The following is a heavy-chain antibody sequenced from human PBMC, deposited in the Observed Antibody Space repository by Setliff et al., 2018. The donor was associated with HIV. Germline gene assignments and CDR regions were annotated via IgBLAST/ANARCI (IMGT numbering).Heavy chain of an antibody. CDR1: GFTVDNYG. D-gene: IGHD4-17*01. J-gene: IGHJ4*02. V-gene: IGHV3-20*04. CDR3: MYGGRTATTH. CDR2: INWNGGAT. Sequence: GGSLRLSCAASGFTVDNYGMSWVRQSPGKGLEWVSTINWNGGATKNADSVKGRFTISRDNAKYSLYLQMNTLRVEDTAVYYCMYGGRTATTHWGQGTLVTVSS.